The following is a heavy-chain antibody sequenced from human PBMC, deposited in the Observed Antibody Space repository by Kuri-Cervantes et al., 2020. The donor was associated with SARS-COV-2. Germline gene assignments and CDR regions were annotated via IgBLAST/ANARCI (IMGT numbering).Heavy chain of an antibody. CDR3: AHSAVRRRTRGVITTGLFDY. Sequence: SGPTLVKPTQTLTLTCPFCELPLSTSGVGVGWIRQPPGKALEWLALIYCDDDRRYNPSLQSRLIITKANNKNQVVLTMTNMDPVDTATYYCAHSAVRRRTRGVITTGLFDYWGQGTLVTVSS. CDR2: IYCDDDR. V-gene: IGHV2-5*02. J-gene: IGHJ4*02. D-gene: IGHD3-10*01. CDR1: ELPLSTSGVG.